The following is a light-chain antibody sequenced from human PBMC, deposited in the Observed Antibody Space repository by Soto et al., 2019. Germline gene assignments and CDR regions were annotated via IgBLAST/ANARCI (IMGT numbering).Light chain of an antibody. CDR3: QQYDDWPPLT. V-gene: IGKV3-15*01. CDR1: QSIRKN. Sequence: EIVMTQSPATLSVSPGERATLSCRASQSIRKNLAWYRQTPGQAPRLLVYSASTRAAGVPPRFSGSGSGTEFTLTIRSLQYEDCEVYYCQQYDDWPPLTFGQGTKVEI. J-gene: IGKJ1*01. CDR2: SAS.